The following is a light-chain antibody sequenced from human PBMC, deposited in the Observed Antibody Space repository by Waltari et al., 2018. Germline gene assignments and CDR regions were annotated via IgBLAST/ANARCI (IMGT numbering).Light chain of an antibody. J-gene: IGLJ3*02. CDR3: GEWDSSLPAVV. CDR1: SSNIGTYS. CDR2: EDT. V-gene: IGLV1-51*02. Sequence: QSVLTQPPSVSAAPGQKVTISCSGSSSNIGTYSVSWYQQLPGTAPKLLIYEDTKRPSGIPDRFSGSKSGTSATLGITGLQTGDEADFYCGEWDSSLPAVVFGGGTRLTVL.